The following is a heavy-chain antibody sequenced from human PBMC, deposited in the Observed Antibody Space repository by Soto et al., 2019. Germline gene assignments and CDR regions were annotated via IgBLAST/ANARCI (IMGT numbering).Heavy chain of an antibody. CDR2: ISDSGGST. CDR3: AKERVVTTFFDY. Sequence: QPGGSLRLSCASSGFTFSKYAMTWVRQAPGKGLEWVSTISDSGGSTYYADSVKGRFTISRDNSKNTVSLQMNSLRAEDTAVYYCAKERVVTTFFDYWGQGTLVTVSS. V-gene: IGHV3-23*01. D-gene: IGHD4-17*01. CDR1: GFTFSKYA. J-gene: IGHJ4*02.